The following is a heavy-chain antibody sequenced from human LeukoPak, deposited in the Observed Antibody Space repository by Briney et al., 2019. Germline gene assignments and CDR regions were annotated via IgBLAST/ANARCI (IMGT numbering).Heavy chain of an antibody. J-gene: IGHJ3*02. CDR3: ARIPRSSGWYDIAFDI. D-gene: IGHD6-19*01. CDR1: GGSFSGYY. V-gene: IGHV4-34*01. CDR2: INHSGST. Sequence: SETLSLTCAVYGGSFSGYYWSWIRQPPGKGLEWIGEINHSGSTNYNPSLKSRVTISVDTSKNQFSLKLSSVTAADTAVYYCARIPRSSGWYDIAFDIWGQGTMVTVSS.